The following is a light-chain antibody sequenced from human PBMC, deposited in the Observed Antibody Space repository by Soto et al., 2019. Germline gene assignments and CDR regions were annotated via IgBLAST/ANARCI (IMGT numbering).Light chain of an antibody. CDR3: CSYAGRSTVLI. CDR2: EVT. CDR1: SSDVGSYNL. Sequence: QSALTQPASVSGSPGQSITISCTGTSSDVGSYNLVSWYQQLPGKAPKLLIYEVTKRPSGVSNRFSGSKSGNTASLTISGLQAEDEADYYCCSYAGRSTVLIFGGGTKLTVL. V-gene: IGLV2-23*02. J-gene: IGLJ2*01.